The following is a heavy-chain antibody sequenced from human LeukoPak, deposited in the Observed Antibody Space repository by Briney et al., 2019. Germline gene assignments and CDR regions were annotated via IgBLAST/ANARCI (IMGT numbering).Heavy chain of an antibody. J-gene: IGHJ4*02. CDR3: ARDIAVVPAAMDY. Sequence: SCKASGGTFSSYAMHWVRQAPGKGLEWVAVISYDGSNKYYADSVKGRFTISRDNPRNSLYLQMNSLRAEDTAVYYCARDIAVVPAAMDYWGQGTLVTVSS. V-gene: IGHV3-30-3*01. CDR1: GGTFSSYA. CDR2: ISYDGSNK. D-gene: IGHD2-2*01.